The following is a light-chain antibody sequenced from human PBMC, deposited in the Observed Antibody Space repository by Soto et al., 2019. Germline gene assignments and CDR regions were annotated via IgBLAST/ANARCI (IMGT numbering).Light chain of an antibody. J-gene: IGKJ1*01. CDR3: QQYGSSPTWT. V-gene: IGKV3-20*01. Sequence: IVLTQSPGTLSLSPGERATLSCRAIQSVSSSYLAWYQQKPGQAPRLLIYGASSRATGIPDRFSGSGSGTDSTLTISRLEPEDFAVYYCQQYGSSPTWTFGQGTKVDI. CDR1: QSVSSSY. CDR2: GAS.